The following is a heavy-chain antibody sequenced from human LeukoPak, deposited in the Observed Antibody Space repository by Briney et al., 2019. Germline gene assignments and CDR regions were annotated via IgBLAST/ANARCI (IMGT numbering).Heavy chain of an antibody. J-gene: IGHJ4*02. CDR1: GGSISSYY. V-gene: IGHV4-59*01. CDR2: IYYSGST. D-gene: IGHD6-13*01. Sequence: SETLSLTCSVSGGSISSYYWSWIRQPPGKGLEWIGYIYYSGSTNYNPSLKSRVTISVDTSKNQFSLKLSSVTAADTAVYYCARSRIAAAGTEDYWGQGTLVTVSS. CDR3: ARSRIAAAGTEDY.